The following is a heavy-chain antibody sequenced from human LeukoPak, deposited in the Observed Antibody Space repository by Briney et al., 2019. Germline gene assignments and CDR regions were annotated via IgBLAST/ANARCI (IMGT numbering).Heavy chain of an antibody. CDR2: ISYDGSNK. CDR3: AKGYSYGYFRDVEALFDY. D-gene: IGHD5-18*01. Sequence: PGRSLRLSCAASGFTFSNYGMHWVRQAPGKGLEWVAVISYDGSNKFYADSVKGRFTISRDNSKSTLYLQMNSLGAEDTAVYYCAKGYSYGYFRDVEALFDYWGQGTLVTVSS. V-gene: IGHV3-30*18. J-gene: IGHJ4*02. CDR1: GFTFSNYG.